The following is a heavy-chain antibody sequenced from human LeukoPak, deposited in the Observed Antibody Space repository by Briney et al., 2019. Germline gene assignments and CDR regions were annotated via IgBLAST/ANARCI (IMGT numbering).Heavy chain of an antibody. Sequence: PGGSLRLSCAASGFTFSSHALSWVRQAPGKRLEWVSSLSGSGYNTYYADSVKGRFTISRDNSKNTVYLQMNSLRAEDTAAYYCAKDPYGTRYFDYWGQGTLVTVSS. CDR2: LSGSGYNT. CDR3: AKDPYGTRYFDY. CDR1: GFTFSSHA. D-gene: IGHD2-2*01. V-gene: IGHV3-23*01. J-gene: IGHJ4*02.